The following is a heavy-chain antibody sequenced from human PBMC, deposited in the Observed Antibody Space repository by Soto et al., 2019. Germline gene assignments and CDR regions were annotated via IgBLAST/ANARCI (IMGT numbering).Heavy chain of an antibody. Sequence: SVKVSCKASGGTFSSYAISWVRQAPGQGLEWMGGIIPIFGTANYAQKFQGRVTITADESTSTAYMELSSLRSEVTAVYYCAETYYYDSSGYHKYYYGMDVWGQGTTVTVSS. CDR1: GGTFSSYA. J-gene: IGHJ6*02. D-gene: IGHD3-22*01. CDR2: IIPIFGTA. CDR3: AETYYYDSSGYHKYYYGMDV. V-gene: IGHV1-69*13.